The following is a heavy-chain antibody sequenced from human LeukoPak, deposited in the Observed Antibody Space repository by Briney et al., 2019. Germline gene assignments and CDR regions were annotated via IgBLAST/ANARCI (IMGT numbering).Heavy chain of an antibody. D-gene: IGHD3-22*01. V-gene: IGHV4-39*01. CDR1: GGSISSSSYY. CDR2: IYYSGSS. J-gene: IGHJ3*02. CDR3: ARHDISGYNLDAFDI. Sequence: SETLSLTCTVSGGSISSSSYYSGWIRQPPGKGMEWIVSIYYSGSSYYNPSLNRLATISVDTSNNQFPLKLSPVTAADTAVYYCARHDISGYNLDAFDIWGQGTMVTVSS.